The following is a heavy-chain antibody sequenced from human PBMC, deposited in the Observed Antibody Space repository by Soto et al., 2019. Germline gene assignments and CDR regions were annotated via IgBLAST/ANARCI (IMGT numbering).Heavy chain of an antibody. CDR2: IIPIFGTA. CDR1: GGTFSSYA. CDR3: ARSKVVIKADFDY. V-gene: IGHV1-69*06. J-gene: IGHJ4*02. Sequence: VASVKVSCKASGGTFSSYAISWVRQAPGQGLEWMGGIIPIFGTANYAQKFQGRVTITADKSTSTAYMELSSLRSEDTAVYYCARSKVVIKADFDYWGQGTLVTVSS. D-gene: IGHD3-22*01.